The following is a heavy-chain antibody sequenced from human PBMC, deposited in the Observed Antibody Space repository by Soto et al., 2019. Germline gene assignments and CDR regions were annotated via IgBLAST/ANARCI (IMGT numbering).Heavy chain of an antibody. CDR1: GYIFTSND. D-gene: IGHD3-10*01. J-gene: IGHJ4*02. CDR2: IRVRNGDT. CDR3: ARESRTWVDGVIGPGDY. V-gene: IGHV1-18*01. Sequence: QVQFAQSGAEVKEPGDSVKVSCRASGYIFTSNDNTWVRQAPGQGLEWMGWIRVRNGDTHYAPKFRGRVTVTRDTSTSTAYMELRSLRSDDTAVYYCARESRTWVDGVIGPGDYWGQGTLVTVSS.